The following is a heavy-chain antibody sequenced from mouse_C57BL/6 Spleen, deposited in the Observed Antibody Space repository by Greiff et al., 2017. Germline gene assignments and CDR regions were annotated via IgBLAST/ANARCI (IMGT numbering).Heavy chain of an antibody. CDR3: AAPHYYGSSYYAMDY. V-gene: IGHV1-64*01. J-gene: IGHJ4*01. CDR2: IHPNSGST. Sequence: VQLQQPGAELVKPGASVKLSCKASGYTFTSYWMHWVKQRPGQGLEWIGMIHPNSGSTNYNEKFKSKATLTVDKSSSTAYMQLSSLTSEDSAVYYCAAPHYYGSSYYAMDYWGQGTSVTVSS. D-gene: IGHD1-1*01. CDR1: GYTFTSYW.